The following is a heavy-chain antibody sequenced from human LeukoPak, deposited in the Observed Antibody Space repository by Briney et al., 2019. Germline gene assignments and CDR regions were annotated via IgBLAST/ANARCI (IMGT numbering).Heavy chain of an antibody. CDR2: IRYDGTNK. CDR3: AKDRDYGDYPPAYYYYMDV. D-gene: IGHD4-17*01. J-gene: IGHJ6*03. CDR1: GFTFSSYG. V-gene: IGHV3-30*02. Sequence: GGSLRLSCAASGFTFSSYGIHWVRQAPGKGLEWVAFIRYDGTNKWYADSVKGRFTISRDNSKNTLYLQMNSLRVEDTAVYHCAKDRDYGDYPPAYYYYMDVWGKGTTVTVSS.